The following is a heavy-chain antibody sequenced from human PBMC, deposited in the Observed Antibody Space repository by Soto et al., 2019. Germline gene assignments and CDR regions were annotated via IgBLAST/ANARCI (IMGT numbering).Heavy chain of an antibody. CDR3: ATNGTPGYSNFDY. J-gene: IGHJ4*02. CDR2: IYYSGST. CDR1: GGSISSGGYY. Sequence: VQLQESGPGLVRPSQTLSLTCTVSGGSISSGGYYWSWIRQHPGKGLEWIGYIYYSGSTYYNPSLKSRVTISVDTSKNQFSLKLSSVTAADTAVYYCATNGTPGYSNFDYWGQGTLVTVSS. D-gene: IGHD2-15*01. V-gene: IGHV4-31*03.